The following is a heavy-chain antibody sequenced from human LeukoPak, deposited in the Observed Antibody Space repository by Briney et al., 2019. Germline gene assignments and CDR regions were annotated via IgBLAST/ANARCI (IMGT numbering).Heavy chain of an antibody. CDR3: ARDLVHHRLLATVYNWFDP. CDR2: INPNSGGT. J-gene: IGHJ5*02. CDR1: GYTFTGYY. Sequence: GASVKVSCKASGYTFTGYYMHWGRQAPGQGLEWMGWINPNSGGTNYAQKFQGRVTMTRDTSISTAYMELSRLRSDDTAVYYCARDLVHHRLLATVYNWFDPWGQGTLVTVSS. D-gene: IGHD3-3*02. V-gene: IGHV1-2*02.